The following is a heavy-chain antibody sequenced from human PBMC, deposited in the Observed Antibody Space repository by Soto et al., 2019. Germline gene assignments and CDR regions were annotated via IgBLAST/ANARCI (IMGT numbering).Heavy chain of an antibody. Sequence: ASVKVSCKASGGTFSSYAISWVRQAPGQGLEWMGGIIPIFGTANYAQKFQGRVTITADESTSTAYMELSSLRSEDTAVYYCARDKRWGFYYYGMDVWGQGTTVTVSS. V-gene: IGHV1-69*13. D-gene: IGHD3-16*01. CDR1: GGTFSSYA. CDR2: IIPIFGTA. CDR3: ARDKRWGFYYYGMDV. J-gene: IGHJ6*02.